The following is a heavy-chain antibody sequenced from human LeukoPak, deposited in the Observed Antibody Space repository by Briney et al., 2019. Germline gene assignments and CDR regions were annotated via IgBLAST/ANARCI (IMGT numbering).Heavy chain of an antibody. CDR1: GFTFSSYG. V-gene: IGHV3-33*01. J-gene: IGHJ4*02. Sequence: GRSLRLSCAASGFTFSSYGMHWVRQAPGKGLEWVAVIWYDGSNKYYADSVKGRFTISRDNSKNTLYLQMNSLRAEDTAVYYRAREDGSGSYHFDYWGQGTLVTVSS. CDR2: IWYDGSNK. CDR3: AREDGSGSYHFDY. D-gene: IGHD3-10*01.